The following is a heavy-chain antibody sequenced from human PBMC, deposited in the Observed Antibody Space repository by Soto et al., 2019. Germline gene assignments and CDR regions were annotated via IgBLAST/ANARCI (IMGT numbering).Heavy chain of an antibody. CDR3: ARVLTGSWNWFAP. V-gene: IGHV3-74*01. J-gene: IGHJ5*02. CDR2: INSDGSTT. Sequence: EVQLVESGGGLVQPGGSLRLSCAASGFTFSSYWMHWVRQAPGKGLVWVSRINSDGSTTSYADSVKGRFTISRDNAKNTQYLQMNSLRAEDTAVYYCARVLTGSWNWFAPWGQGTLVTVSS. D-gene: IGHD6-13*01. CDR1: GFTFSSYW.